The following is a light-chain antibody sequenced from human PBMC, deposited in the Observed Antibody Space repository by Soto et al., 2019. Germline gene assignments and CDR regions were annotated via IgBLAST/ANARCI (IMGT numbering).Light chain of an antibody. Sequence: QSVLTQPASVSGSPGQSITISCTGNSSDVGSYNLVSWYQQHPGKAPKLMIYEGSKRPSGVSNRFSGSKSGNTASLTISGLQAADEADYYCCSYAGSSTYVFGTGTKVTVL. J-gene: IGLJ1*01. CDR3: CSYAGSSTYV. CDR2: EGS. CDR1: SSDVGSYNL. V-gene: IGLV2-23*01.